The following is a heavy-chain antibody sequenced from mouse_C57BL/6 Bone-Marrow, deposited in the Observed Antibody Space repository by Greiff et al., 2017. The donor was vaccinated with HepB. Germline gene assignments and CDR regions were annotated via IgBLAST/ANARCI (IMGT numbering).Heavy chain of an antibody. V-gene: IGHV1-81*01. CDR3: ARRGITTVVAYYCAMDD. Sequence: QVQLQQSGAELARPGASVKLSCKASGYTFTSYGISWVKQRTGQGLEWIGEIYPRSGNTYYNEKFKGKATLTADKSSSTAYMELRSLTSEDSAVYSGARRGITTVVAYYCAMDDWGQGTSVTVSS. D-gene: IGHD1-1*01. J-gene: IGHJ4*01. CDR2: IYPRSGNT. CDR1: GYTFTSYG.